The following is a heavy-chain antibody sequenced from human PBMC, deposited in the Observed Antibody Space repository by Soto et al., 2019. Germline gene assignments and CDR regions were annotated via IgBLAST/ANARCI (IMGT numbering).Heavy chain of an antibody. CDR1: GFPFSAFY. J-gene: IGHJ4*02. CDR3: ARDRGAVTGQFFDY. CDR2: ISSSGTSA. V-gene: IGHV3-11*05. Sequence: QVQLEESGGGLVKPGGSLRLSCAASGFPFSAFYMSWIRQTPGKGLEYISYISSSGTSANYADSVKGRFTISRDNTKTSLLLQMNSLSAEDTAVYYCARDRGAVTGQFFDYWGQGALVTVSS. D-gene: IGHD6-19*01.